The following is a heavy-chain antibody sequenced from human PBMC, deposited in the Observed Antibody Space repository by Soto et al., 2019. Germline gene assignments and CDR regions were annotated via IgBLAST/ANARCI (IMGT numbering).Heavy chain of an antibody. J-gene: IGHJ4*02. Sequence: GGSLRLSCAASGFTFSSYSMNWVRQAPGKGLEWVSSISSSSSYIYYADSVKGRFTISRDNAKNSLYLQMNSLRAEDTAVYYCARAPRSSSPGYYFDYWGQGTLVTVSS. CDR3: ARAPRSSSPGYYFDY. D-gene: IGHD6-6*01. CDR2: ISSSSSYI. CDR1: GFTFSSYS. V-gene: IGHV3-21*01.